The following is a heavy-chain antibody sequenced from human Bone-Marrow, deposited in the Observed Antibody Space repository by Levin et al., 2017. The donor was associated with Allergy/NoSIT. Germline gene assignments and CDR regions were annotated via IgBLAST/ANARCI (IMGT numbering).Heavy chain of an antibody. J-gene: IGHJ4*02. D-gene: IGHD3-16*01. Sequence: GSLRLSCAASGFTFSNAWMSWVRQAPGNGLEWVGRIRTKTDGGTTDYLAPVKGRFTISRDDSKNTLYLQMNSLKTEDTAVYYCATDAFGGGFDYWGQGTLVTVSS. CDR3: ATDAFGGGFDY. CDR2: IRTKTDGGTT. CDR1: GFTFSNAW. V-gene: IGHV3-15*01.